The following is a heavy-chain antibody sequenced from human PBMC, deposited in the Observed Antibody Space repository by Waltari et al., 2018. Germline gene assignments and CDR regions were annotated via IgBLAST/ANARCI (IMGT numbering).Heavy chain of an antibody. CDR3: ARDAGLGIYDFWSGYYDY. Sequence: QVQLQESGPGLVKPSETLSLTCTVSGGSISSYYWSWIRQPAGKGLEWIGRIYTRGSTNYNPSLKSRVTMSVDTSKNQFSLKLSSVTAADTAVYYCARDAGLGIYDFWSGYYDYWGQGTLVTVSS. J-gene: IGHJ4*02. D-gene: IGHD3-3*01. CDR1: GGSISSYY. CDR2: IYTRGST. V-gene: IGHV4-4*07.